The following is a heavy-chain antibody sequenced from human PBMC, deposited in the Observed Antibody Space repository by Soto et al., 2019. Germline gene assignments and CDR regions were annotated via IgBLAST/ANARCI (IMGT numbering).Heavy chain of an antibody. CDR1: GGSIINGNYH. CDR3: ASLITGRTGDY. V-gene: IGHV4-39*01. CDR2: VYSNGHT. D-gene: IGHD3-22*01. J-gene: IGHJ4*02. Sequence: PSETLSLTCTVSGGSIINGNYHWCWTRQPPGKGPEWIGTVYSNGHTYHNPSLKSRLAMAVDTSKNQSSLSLISVTAADTAVYFCASLITGRTGDYWAPGNLVIXSA.